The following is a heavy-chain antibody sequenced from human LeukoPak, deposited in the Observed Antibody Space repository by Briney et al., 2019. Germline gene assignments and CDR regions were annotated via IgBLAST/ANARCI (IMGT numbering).Heavy chain of an antibody. CDR1: GGSISSGGYS. CDR2: IYHSGST. Sequence: SSETLSLTCAVSGGSISSGGYSWSWIRQPPGKGLEWIGYIYHSGSTYYNPSLKSRVTISVDTSKNQFSLKLSSVTAADTAVYYCARDYDSSLSHWGQGTLVTVSS. D-gene: IGHD3-22*01. V-gene: IGHV4-30-2*01. CDR3: ARDYDSSLSH. J-gene: IGHJ4*02.